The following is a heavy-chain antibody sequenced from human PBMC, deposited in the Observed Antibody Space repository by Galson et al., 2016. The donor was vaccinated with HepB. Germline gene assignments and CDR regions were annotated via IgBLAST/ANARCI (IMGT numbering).Heavy chain of an antibody. CDR3: AKDYSSGWFGAGGFEH. CDR2: ISWNGGSR. J-gene: IGHJ4*02. Sequence: SLRLSCAASEFTFADYAVHWVRQAPGKGLEWVSGISWNGGSRGYAYSVKGRFTVSRDNAKNSLYLQMNSLRAEDTDFYFCAKDYSSGWFGAGGFEHWGQGTLVTVSS. V-gene: IGHV3-9*01. CDR1: EFTFADYA. D-gene: IGHD6-19*01.